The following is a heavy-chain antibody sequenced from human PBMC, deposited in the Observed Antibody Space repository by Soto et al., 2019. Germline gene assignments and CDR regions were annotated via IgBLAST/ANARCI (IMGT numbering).Heavy chain of an antibody. Sequence: EVQLVESGGGLVQPGGSLRVSCEASGFTFSSYWMHWVRQAPGKGLVWVSRINSDGSSTSYADSVKGRFTISRDNAKNTLDLQMNRLRAEDTAIYYCARRGAVAGLHYWGQRTLVTVSS. CDR1: GFTFSSYW. CDR2: INSDGSST. D-gene: IGHD6-19*01. J-gene: IGHJ4*02. V-gene: IGHV3-74*01. CDR3: ARRGAVAGLHY.